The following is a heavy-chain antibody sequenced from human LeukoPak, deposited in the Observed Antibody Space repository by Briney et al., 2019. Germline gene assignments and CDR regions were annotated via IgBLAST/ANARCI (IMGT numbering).Heavy chain of an antibody. CDR2: INPNSGGT. V-gene: IGHV1-2*02. J-gene: IGHJ5*02. CDR3: ARGGVVVVVAATANWFDP. D-gene: IGHD2-15*01. Sequence: GASVKVSCKASGYTFTGYYMHWVRQAPGQGLEWMGWINPNSGGTNYAQKFQGRVTMTRDTSISTAYMELSRLRSDDTAVYYCARGGVVVVVAATANWFDPWGQGTLVTVSS. CDR1: GYTFTGYY.